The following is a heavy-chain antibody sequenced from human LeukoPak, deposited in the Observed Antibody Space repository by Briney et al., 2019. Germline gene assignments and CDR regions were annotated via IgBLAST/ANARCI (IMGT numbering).Heavy chain of an antibody. D-gene: IGHD1-26*01. Sequence: GGSLRLSCAASGFTVSSNFMTWVRQAPGKGLEWVSVIYSGGSTYYAESVKGRFTISRDNSKNTLYLQMNSLRAEDTAVYYCARDREVGDGIDSFDIWGQGTMVTVSS. CDR3: ARDREVGDGIDSFDI. CDR2: IYSGGST. V-gene: IGHV3-66*01. CDR1: GFTVSSNF. J-gene: IGHJ3*02.